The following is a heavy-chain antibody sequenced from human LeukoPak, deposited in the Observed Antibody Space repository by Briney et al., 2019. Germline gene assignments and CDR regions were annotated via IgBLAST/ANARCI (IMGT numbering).Heavy chain of an antibody. J-gene: IGHJ4*02. V-gene: IGHV3-23*01. Sequence: GGSLRLSCAASGFTFSSYAMSWVRQAPGKGLEWVSAISGSGGSTYYADSVKGRFTISRDNSKNTLYLQMNSLRAEDTAVYYCAEDLSGYPLGYWGQGTLVTVSS. CDR2: ISGSGGST. CDR3: AEDLSGYPLGY. D-gene: IGHD3-22*01. CDR1: GFTFSSYA.